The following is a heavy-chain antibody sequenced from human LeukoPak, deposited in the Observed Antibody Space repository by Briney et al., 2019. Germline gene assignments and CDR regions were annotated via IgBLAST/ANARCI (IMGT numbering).Heavy chain of an antibody. Sequence: PGGSLRLSCAASGFTFSSYSMNWVRQAPGKGLEWVSSISSSSSYIYYADSVKGRFTISRDNAKNSLYLQMNSLRAEDTAVYYCARYDSSAYTAYYFDYWGQGTLVTVSS. J-gene: IGHJ4*02. CDR1: GFTFSSYS. V-gene: IGHV3-21*01. D-gene: IGHD3-22*01. CDR3: ARYDSSAYTAYYFDY. CDR2: ISSSSSYI.